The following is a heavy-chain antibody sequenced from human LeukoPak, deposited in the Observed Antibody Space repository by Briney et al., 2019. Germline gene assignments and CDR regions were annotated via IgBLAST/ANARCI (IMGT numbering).Heavy chain of an antibody. D-gene: IGHD6-13*01. CDR2: IYPGDSDT. Sequence: GESLKISCKGSGYSFTSYWIAWVRQMPGKGLEWMGIIYPGDSDTRYSPSFQGQVTISADKSISTAYLQWSSLKAWDTAMYYCARRVGSSSWFFDYWGQGTLVTVSS. J-gene: IGHJ4*02. CDR3: ARRVGSSSWFFDY. CDR1: GYSFTSYW. V-gene: IGHV5-51*01.